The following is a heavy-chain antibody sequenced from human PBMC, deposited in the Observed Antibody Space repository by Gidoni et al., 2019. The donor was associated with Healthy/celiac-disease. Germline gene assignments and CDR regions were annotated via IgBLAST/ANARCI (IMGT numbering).Heavy chain of an antibody. J-gene: IGHJ5*02. CDR1: GGSISSGGYY. CDR2: IYYSGST. CDR3: ARAQYCSGGSCSNWFDP. Sequence: QVQLQESGPGLVKPSQTLYLTCTVSGGSISSGGYYWSWIRQHPGKGLEWIGYIYYSGSTYYNPSLKSRVTISVDTSKNQFSLKLSSVTAADTAVYYCARAQYCSGGSCSNWFDPWGQGTLVTVSS. D-gene: IGHD2-15*01. V-gene: IGHV4-31*03.